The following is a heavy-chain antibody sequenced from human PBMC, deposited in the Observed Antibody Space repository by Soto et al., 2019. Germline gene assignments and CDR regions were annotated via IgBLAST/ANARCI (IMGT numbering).Heavy chain of an antibody. CDR2: ISGSGGST. CDR1: GFTFSSYA. V-gene: IGHV3-23*01. Sequence: GGSLRLSCAAPGFTFSSYAMSWVRQAPGKGLEWVSAISGSGGSTYYADSVKGRFTISRDNSKNTLYLQMNSLRAEDTAVYYCAKSDALEWLSHFDYWGQGTLVTVSS. CDR3: AKSDALEWLSHFDY. J-gene: IGHJ4*02. D-gene: IGHD3-3*01.